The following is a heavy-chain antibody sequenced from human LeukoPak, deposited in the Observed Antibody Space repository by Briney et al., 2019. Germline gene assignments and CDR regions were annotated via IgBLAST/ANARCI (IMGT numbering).Heavy chain of an antibody. CDR2: IKQDGGET. CDR1: GFPFSSYW. D-gene: IGHD3-10*01. V-gene: IGHV3-7*01. J-gene: IGHJ6*03. CDR3: ARDPHPRPRFGESAQDRSLSVGGYYYYMDV. Sequence: GGSLRLSCAASGFPFSSYWMAWVRQAPGKGLEWVASIKQDGGETFYVDSVKGRFTISRDNAKNSLYVQMNSLRAEDTAVYYCARDPHPRPRFGESAQDRSLSVGGYYYYMDVWGKGTTVTVSS.